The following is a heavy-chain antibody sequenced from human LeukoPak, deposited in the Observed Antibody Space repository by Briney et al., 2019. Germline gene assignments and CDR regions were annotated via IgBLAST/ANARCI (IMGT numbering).Heavy chain of an antibody. CDR2: IKQDGSEK. CDR3: ARGRSSGWYYNYYYGMDV. CDR1: GFTFNSYW. Sequence: GGALRLSCAASGFTFNSYWMSWVRQTPGKGLEWVANIKQDGSEKYYVGSVKGRFTISRDNAKNSLYLQMNSLRAEDTAVYYCARGRSSGWYYNYYYGMDVWGQGTTVTVSS. D-gene: IGHD6-19*01. V-gene: IGHV3-7*01. J-gene: IGHJ6*02.